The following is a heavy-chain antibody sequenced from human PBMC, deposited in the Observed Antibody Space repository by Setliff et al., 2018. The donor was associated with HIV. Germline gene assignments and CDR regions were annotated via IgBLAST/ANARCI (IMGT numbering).Heavy chain of an antibody. J-gene: IGHJ3*02. V-gene: IGHV5-51*01. Sequence: GESLKISCQGSASRLSSYWIGWVRQMPGKGLEYVGIIYLGDSDTTYSPSFQGQVTISADKSITTAYLQWSSLRASDTAMYYCAKGGGLSFRYHDWFVKIWGQGTLVTVSS. CDR3: AKGGGLSFRYHDWFVKI. CDR2: IYLGDSDT. CDR1: ASRLSSYW. D-gene: IGHD3-9*01.